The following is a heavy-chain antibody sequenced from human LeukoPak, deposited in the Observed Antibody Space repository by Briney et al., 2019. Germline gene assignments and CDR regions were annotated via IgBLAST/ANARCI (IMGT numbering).Heavy chain of an antibody. Sequence: GGSLRLSCAASGFTYSGAWMHWVRQAPGKGQMGVLGINDDGSSTRHADSVKGRFTISRDNAKNTLYLQMNSLRAEDTAVYYCARVSGPGMNEYYHLWGQGTLVTVSS. CDR1: GFTYSGAW. CDR3: ARVSGPGMNEYYHL. J-gene: IGHJ4*02. V-gene: IGHV3-74*01. CDR2: INDDGSST. D-gene: IGHD2-2*01.